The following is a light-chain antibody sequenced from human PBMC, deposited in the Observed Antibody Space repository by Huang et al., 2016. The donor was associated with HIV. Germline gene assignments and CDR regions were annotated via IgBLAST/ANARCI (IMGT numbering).Light chain of an antibody. CDR2: MGC. CDR3: MQALQTSFT. J-gene: IGKJ4*01. Sequence: DIVMTQSPISLPVTPGQPASISCRSSQSLQNSNGYNYLDWYVQKPGQSPRLLIYMGCNRACGVPDRFSGSGSGTDFTLKISRVEAEDVGVYYCMQALQTSFTFGGGTKVEIK. V-gene: IGKV2-28*01. CDR1: QSLQNSNGYNY.